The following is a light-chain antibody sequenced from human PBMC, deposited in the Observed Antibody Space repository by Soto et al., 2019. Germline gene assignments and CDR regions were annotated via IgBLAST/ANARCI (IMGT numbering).Light chain of an antibody. CDR2: KHI. Sequence: NFMLTQPHSVSESPGKTVTISCTRISGSIASNYVQWYQQRPGSAPTTVIYKHIQRPSGVPDRFSGSIDSSSNSASLSISGLKTEDEADYYCQSYDTTNQVFGGGTQLTVL. CDR1: SGSIASNY. V-gene: IGLV6-57*04. CDR3: QSYDTTNQV. J-gene: IGLJ2*01.